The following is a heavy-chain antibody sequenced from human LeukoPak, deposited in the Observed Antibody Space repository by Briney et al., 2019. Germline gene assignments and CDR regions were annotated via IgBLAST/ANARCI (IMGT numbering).Heavy chain of an antibody. V-gene: IGHV3-48*02. Sequence: GGSLRLSCAVSGFSFSTYSMNWVRQAPGKGLEWVSYISSGSSTIYYADSVKGRFIISRDNAKNSLYLQMNSLRDEDTAVYYCARVCSSGWPFDYWGQGTLVTVSS. D-gene: IGHD6-19*01. CDR1: GFSFSTYS. J-gene: IGHJ4*02. CDR3: ARVCSSGWPFDY. CDR2: ISSGSSTI.